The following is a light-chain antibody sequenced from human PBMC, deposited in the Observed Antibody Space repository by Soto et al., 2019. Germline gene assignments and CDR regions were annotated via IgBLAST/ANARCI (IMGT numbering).Light chain of an antibody. CDR1: QNVSNT. Sequence: EIVMTQSPATLSVSPGERATLSCRASQNVSNTLAWYKQKPSQAPRLLIYGASTKATGIPARFSGSRSETEFTLTFSSLQSEDFAVYYCQQYSNWPPEYTFGQGTKLE. CDR3: QQYSNWPPEYT. CDR2: GAS. J-gene: IGKJ2*01. V-gene: IGKV3-15*01.